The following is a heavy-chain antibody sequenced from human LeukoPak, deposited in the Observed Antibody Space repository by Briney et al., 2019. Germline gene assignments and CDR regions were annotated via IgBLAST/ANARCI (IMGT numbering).Heavy chain of an antibody. CDR2: INSDGSNT. D-gene: IGHD3-22*01. J-gene: IGHJ4*02. CDR3: ARANEYYYDSRGYYPFDD. V-gene: IGHV3-74*01. Sequence: GGSLRLSCAVSGFTFSTYWIHWVRQAPGKGLVWVSRINSDGSNTNYADSVKGRFTISRDNAKNTLYLQMNSLRAEDTAVYYCARANEYYYDSRGYYPFDDWGQGTLVTVSS. CDR1: GFTFSTYW.